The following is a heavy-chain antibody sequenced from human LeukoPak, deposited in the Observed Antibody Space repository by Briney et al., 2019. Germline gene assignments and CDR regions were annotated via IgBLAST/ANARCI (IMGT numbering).Heavy chain of an antibody. CDR1: GFSFSSYS. Sequence: PGGSLRLSCAASGFSFSSYSMTWIRQAPGKGLEWVSYISSSSSTIYYTDSVKGRFTISRYNAKNSLYLQMNSLRAEDTAVYYCARDRGGTTVTYFVDYWGQGTLVTVSS. CDR3: ARDRGGTTVTYFVDY. CDR2: ISSSSSTI. J-gene: IGHJ4*02. D-gene: IGHD4-17*01. V-gene: IGHV3-48*01.